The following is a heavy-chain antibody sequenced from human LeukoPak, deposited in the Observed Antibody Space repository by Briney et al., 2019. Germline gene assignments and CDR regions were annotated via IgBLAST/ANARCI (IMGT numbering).Heavy chain of an antibody. CDR1: GFTFRTYW. V-gene: IGHV3-7*05. CDR3: ARARLTSAWAFDY. CDR2: INQDGSEK. D-gene: IGHD6-19*01. Sequence: PGGSLRLSCAASGFTFRTYWRTWVRRAPGKGLEWVANINQDGSEKYYVDSVKGRFIISRDNSKNLLYLQTNSLIAEDTALYYCARARLTSAWAFDYWGQGSLVTVSS. J-gene: IGHJ4*02.